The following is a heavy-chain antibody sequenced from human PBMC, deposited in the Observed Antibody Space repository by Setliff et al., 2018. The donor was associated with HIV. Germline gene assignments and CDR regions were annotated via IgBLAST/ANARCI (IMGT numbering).Heavy chain of an antibody. D-gene: IGHD2-8*01. CDR1: GGSISSSTYY. CDR3: ARRGRDGVLIVFATGFDP. Sequence: PSETLSLTCSVSGGSISSSTYYWGWIRQPPGKGLEWIGDIFYTGSTYYNPSLKSRVAISIDTSENRFSLRLNSATAADTGVYYCARRGRDGVLIVFATGFDPWGQGTLVTVSS. J-gene: IGHJ5*02. CDR2: IFYTGST. V-gene: IGHV4-39*01.